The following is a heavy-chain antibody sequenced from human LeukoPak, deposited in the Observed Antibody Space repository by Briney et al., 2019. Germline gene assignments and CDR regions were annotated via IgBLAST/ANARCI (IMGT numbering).Heavy chain of an antibody. Sequence: GGSLRLSCAASEFTVENNYMNWVRKAPGKGLEWVSVMYSGGTTYYADSVKGRLTISRDPSQKTLFLQMNSLRAEDTAVYYCATYHPKAPPVWGQGTLVTVSS. J-gene: IGHJ4*02. D-gene: IGHD2-21*01. CDR3: ATYHPKAPPV. CDR1: EFTVENNY. CDR2: MYSGGTT. V-gene: IGHV3-53*01.